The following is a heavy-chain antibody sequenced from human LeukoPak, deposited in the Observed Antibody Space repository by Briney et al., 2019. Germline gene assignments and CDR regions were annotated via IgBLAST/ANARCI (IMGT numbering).Heavy chain of an antibody. J-gene: IGHJ4*02. D-gene: IGHD2-2*01. Sequence: GGFLRLSCAASGFTFSRYAMSWVRQAPGKGLQWVSSISASGGSTWYADSVKGRFTISRDSSKSTLYPQMNGLRAEDTAVYYCAKDLRSPNVIVPASLYDSWGQGTLVTVSS. CDR1: GFTFSRYA. CDR3: AKDLRSPNVIVPASLYDS. V-gene: IGHV3-23*01. CDR2: ISASGGST.